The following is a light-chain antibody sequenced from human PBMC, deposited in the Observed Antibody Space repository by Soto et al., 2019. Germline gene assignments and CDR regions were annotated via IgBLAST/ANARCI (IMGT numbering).Light chain of an antibody. CDR1: QSVIYSANNKNC. CDR3: QQYLAIPRT. J-gene: IGKJ1*01. Sequence: DIVMTQYPDSLAVSLGERATINCKSSQSVIYSANNKNCLAWYQQKPGQPPKLLIYWASTRESGVPDRFSGSGSGTDFTLTISSLQAEDVAVYYCQQYLAIPRTFGQGTKVDIK. V-gene: IGKV4-1*01. CDR2: WAS.